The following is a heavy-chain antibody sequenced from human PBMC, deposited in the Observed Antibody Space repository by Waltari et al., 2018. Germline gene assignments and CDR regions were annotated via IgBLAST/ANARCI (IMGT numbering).Heavy chain of an antibody. Sequence: EVMLVESGGGLVKPGGSLRLSCAPPGFGSWHCWRDWVRQVPGKGLVWVARTNKDGSGTAYADSVEGRLTISRDNAKSTLHLQMTSLTAEDTAVYYCVREKDLDGGCVFDYWGRGTLVTVSS. D-gene: IGHD3-16*01. CDR3: VREKDLDGGCVFDY. J-gene: IGHJ4*02. CDR2: TNKDGSGT. CDR1: GFGSWHCW. V-gene: IGHV3-74*01.